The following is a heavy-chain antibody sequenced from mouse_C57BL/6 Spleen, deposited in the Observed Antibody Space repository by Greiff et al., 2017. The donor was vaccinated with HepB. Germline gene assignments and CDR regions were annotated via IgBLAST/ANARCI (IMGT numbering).Heavy chain of an antibody. Sequence: QVQLQQPGTELVKPGASVKLSCKASGYTFTSYGMHWVKQRPGQGLEWIGNINPSNGGTNYNEKFKSKATLTVDKSSSTAYMQLRSLTSEDSAVYYCSTGDSNCLYYFDYWGQGTTLTFSS. CDR2: INPSNGGT. V-gene: IGHV1-53*01. CDR3: STGDSNCLYYFDY. D-gene: IGHD2-5*01. CDR1: GYTFTSYG. J-gene: IGHJ2*01.